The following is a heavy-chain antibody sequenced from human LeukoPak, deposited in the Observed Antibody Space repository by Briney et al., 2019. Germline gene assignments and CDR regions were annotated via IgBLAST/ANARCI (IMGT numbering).Heavy chain of an antibody. D-gene: IGHD5-18*01. CDR2: INPNSGGT. V-gene: IGHV1-2*02. J-gene: IGHJ4*02. CDR3: ARGDTAMMRPFDY. Sequence: ASVKVSCKASGYTFIGYYIHWVRQAPGQGLEWMGWINPNSGGTNYAQKFRGRVTMTRDTSISTAYMELSRLRSDDTAVYYCARGDTAMMRPFDYWGQGPLVTVSS. CDR1: GYTFIGYY.